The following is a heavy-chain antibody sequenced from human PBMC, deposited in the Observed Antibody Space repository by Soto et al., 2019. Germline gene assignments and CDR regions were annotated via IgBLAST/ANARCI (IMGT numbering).Heavy chain of an antibody. Sequence: QVTLKESGPVLVKPTETLTLTCTVSGFSLSNARMGVSWIRQPPGKALEWLAHIFSNDEKSYSTSLKSRLTISKDTSKRQVVLTMTNMDPVDTATYYCARAYDSSGYYPAYYFDYWGQGTLVTVSS. CDR2: IFSNDEK. CDR3: ARAYDSSGYYPAYYFDY. V-gene: IGHV2-26*01. D-gene: IGHD3-22*01. J-gene: IGHJ4*02. CDR1: GFSLSNARMG.